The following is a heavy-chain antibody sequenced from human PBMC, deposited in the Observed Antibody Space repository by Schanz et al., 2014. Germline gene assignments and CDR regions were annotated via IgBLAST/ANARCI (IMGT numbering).Heavy chain of an antibody. CDR3: ARDGEAAAGCDY. Sequence: QVQLVQSGAEAKKPGASVKVSCKASGYTFTSYYMHWVRQAPGQGLEWMGIINPSGGSTSYAQKFQGRVAMTRDTSTSTVYMELSSLRSEDTAVYYCARDGEAAAGCDYWGQGTLVTVSS. J-gene: IGHJ4*02. D-gene: IGHD6-13*01. CDR2: INPSGGST. CDR1: GYTFTSYY. V-gene: IGHV1-46*03.